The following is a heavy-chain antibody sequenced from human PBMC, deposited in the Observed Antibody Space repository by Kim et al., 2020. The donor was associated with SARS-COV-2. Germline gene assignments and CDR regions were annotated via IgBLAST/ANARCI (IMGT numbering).Heavy chain of an antibody. D-gene: IGHD3-10*01. CDR1: GFTFSDYY. J-gene: IGHJ5*02. CDR2: ISSSGSTI. Sequence: GGSLRLSCAASGFTFSDYYMSWIRQAPGKGLEWVSYISSSGSTIYYADSVKGRFTISRDNAKNSLYLQMNSLRAEDTAVYYCARDPLQESITMVRGVNPARWFDPWGQGTLVTVSS. V-gene: IGHV3-11*04. CDR3: ARDPLQESITMVRGVNPARWFDP.